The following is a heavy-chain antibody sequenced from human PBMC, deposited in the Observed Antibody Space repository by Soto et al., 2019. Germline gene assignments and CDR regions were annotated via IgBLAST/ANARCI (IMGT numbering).Heavy chain of an antibody. D-gene: IGHD6-13*01. V-gene: IGHV1-69*01. CDR2: SIPIFRTA. Sequence: QVQLVQSGAEVKKPGSSVKVSCKASGGTFSSYSISWVRQAPGQGLEWMGGSIPIFRTANYAQKFQGRVTITADESTSTVYMELSSLRSEDTAVYYCERRGQHRKASYYYDMDVWGQGTRVTVSS. CDR3: ERRGQHRKASYYYDMDV. CDR1: GGTFSSYS. J-gene: IGHJ6*01.